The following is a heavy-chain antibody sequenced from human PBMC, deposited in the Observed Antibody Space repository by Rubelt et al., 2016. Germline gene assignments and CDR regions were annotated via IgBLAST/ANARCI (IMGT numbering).Heavy chain of an antibody. Sequence: QAPGKGLEWVSSISSSSSYIYYADSVKGRFTISRDNAKNSLYLQMNGLRAEDTAVYYCARGNYFDPWGQGTLVTVSS. V-gene: IGHV3-21*01. CDR2: ISSSSSYI. D-gene: IGHD1-7*01. J-gene: IGHJ5*02. CDR3: ARGNYFDP.